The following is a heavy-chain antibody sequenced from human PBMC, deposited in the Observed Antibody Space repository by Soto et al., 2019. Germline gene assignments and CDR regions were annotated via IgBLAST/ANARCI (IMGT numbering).Heavy chain of an antibody. CDR2: ISSSGSTI. V-gene: IGHV3-48*03. J-gene: IGHJ6*02. D-gene: IGHD3-22*01. Sequence: LRLSCAASGFTFSSYEMNWVRQAPGKGLEWVSYISSSGSTIYYADSVKGRFTISRDNAKNSLYLQMNSLRAEDTAVYYCARASRGSGYYYYYYYGMDVWGQGTTVTVSS. CDR1: GFTFSSYE. CDR3: ARASRGSGYYYYYYYGMDV.